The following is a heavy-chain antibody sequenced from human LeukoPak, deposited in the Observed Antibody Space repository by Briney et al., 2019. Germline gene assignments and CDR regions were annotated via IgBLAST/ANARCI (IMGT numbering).Heavy chain of an antibody. CDR1: GGSISSYY. D-gene: IGHD3-22*01. Sequence: PSETLSLTCTVSGGSISSYYWSWLRRPPGKGLEWIGYIYYSGSTNYNPSLKSRVTISVDTSKNQFSLKLSSVTAADTAVYYCAREGNYYSDSSGYPIWGQGTLVTVSS. V-gene: IGHV4-59*01. J-gene: IGHJ4*02. CDR2: IYYSGST. CDR3: AREGNYYSDSSGYPI.